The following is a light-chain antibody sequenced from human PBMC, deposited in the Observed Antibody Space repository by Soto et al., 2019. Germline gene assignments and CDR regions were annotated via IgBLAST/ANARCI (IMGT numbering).Light chain of an antibody. J-gene: IGKJ1*01. CDR1: QSVRSNY. V-gene: IGKV3-20*01. CDR2: GAS. CDR3: QQYGSSRT. Sequence: EIALTQSPGTLSLSPRERATLSCRASQSVRSNYLAWYQQKPGQAPRLLISGASSRATGIPDRFSGSGSGTDFTLTISRLEPEDFAVYYCQQYGSSRTFGQGTKVEVK.